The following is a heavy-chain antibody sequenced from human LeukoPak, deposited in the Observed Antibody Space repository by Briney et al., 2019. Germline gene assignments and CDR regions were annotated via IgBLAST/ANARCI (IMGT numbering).Heavy chain of an antibody. V-gene: IGHV3-23*01. CDR3: AKGTYYYDSSGYPNYYYYGMDV. CDR1: GFTFSSYA. CDR2: ISGSGGST. Sequence: GGSLRLSCAASGFTFSSYAMSWVRQAPGKGLEWVSAISGSGGSTYYADSVKGRFTISRDNSKNTLYLQMNSLRAEDTAVYYCAKGTYYYDSSGYPNYYYYGMDVWGQGTTVTVSS. D-gene: IGHD3-22*01. J-gene: IGHJ6*02.